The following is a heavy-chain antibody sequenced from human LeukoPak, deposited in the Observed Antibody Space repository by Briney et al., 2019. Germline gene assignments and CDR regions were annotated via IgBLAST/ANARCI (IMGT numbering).Heavy chain of an antibody. V-gene: IGHV1-18*01. CDR2: ISAYIGNT. CDR3: AREYGGSYSYYYYGMDV. J-gene: IGHJ6*02. CDR1: GYTLISYC. Sequence: AAVKVSSKDSGYTLISYCFCWVRQAPGQGLEWMGWISAYIGNTNYAQKLQGRVTMTTDTSTSTAYMELRSLRSDDTAVYYCAREYGGSYSYYYYGMDVWGQGTTVTVSS. D-gene: IGHD1-26*01.